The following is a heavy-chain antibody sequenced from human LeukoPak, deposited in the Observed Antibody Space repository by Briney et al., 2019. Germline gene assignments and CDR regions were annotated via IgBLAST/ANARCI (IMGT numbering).Heavy chain of an antibody. CDR2: IYSGGST. Sequence: GGSLRLSCAASGFTVSSNYMSWVRQAPGKGLEWVSVIYSGGSTYYADSVKGRFTISRDNSKNTLYLQMNSLRAEDTAVYYCARVNVVVPADKRYHYYYMDVWGKGTTVTVSS. V-gene: IGHV3-53*01. J-gene: IGHJ6*03. CDR3: ARVNVVVPADKRYHYYYMDV. D-gene: IGHD2-2*01. CDR1: GFTVSSNY.